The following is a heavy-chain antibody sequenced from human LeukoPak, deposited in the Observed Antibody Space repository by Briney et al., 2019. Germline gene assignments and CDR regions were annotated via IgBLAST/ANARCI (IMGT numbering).Heavy chain of an antibody. Sequence: SETLSLTCTVSGGSVSSGSYYWSWIRQPPGKGLEWIGYIYYSGTTNYNPSLKSRFTISVDTSKNQFSLTLSSLTAAAPAVYYWARGAGGGWLEVRGGYYFDYWGQGTLVTVSS. D-gene: IGHD5-24*01. CDR3: ARGAGGGWLEVRGGYYFDY. CDR2: IYYSGTT. V-gene: IGHV4-61*01. J-gene: IGHJ4*02. CDR1: GGSVSSGSYY.